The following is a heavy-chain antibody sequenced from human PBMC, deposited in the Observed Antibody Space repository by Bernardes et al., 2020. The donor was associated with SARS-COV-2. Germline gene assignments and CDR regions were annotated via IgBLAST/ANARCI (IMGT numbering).Heavy chain of an antibody. CDR1: GGSMSSGGHS. D-gene: IGHD3-22*01. CDR2: IYPGGTT. CDR3: VRSGGTYYDSSNLNWFDP. J-gene: IGHJ5*02. V-gene: IGHV4-30-2*01. Sequence: TLSLTCTVSGGSMSSGGHSWNWLRQPPGKGLEWIGYIYPGGTTYYNPSLRSRVSMSVDRSNNQFSLKLTSVTAADTAVYYCVRSGGTYYDSSNLNWFDPWGQGALVTVSS.